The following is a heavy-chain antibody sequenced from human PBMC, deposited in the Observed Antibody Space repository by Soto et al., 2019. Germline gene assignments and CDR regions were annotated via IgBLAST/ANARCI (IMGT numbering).Heavy chain of an antibody. CDR2: IIPILGIA. V-gene: IGHV1-69*02. CDR1: GGTFSSYT. Sequence: SVKVSCKASGGTFSSYTISWVRQAPGQGLEWMGRIIPILGIANYAQKFQGRVTITADKSTSTAYMELSSMRSEDTAVYFCARGESSFDYWGQGTLVTVSS. J-gene: IGHJ4*02. D-gene: IGHD3-10*01. CDR3: ARGESSFDY.